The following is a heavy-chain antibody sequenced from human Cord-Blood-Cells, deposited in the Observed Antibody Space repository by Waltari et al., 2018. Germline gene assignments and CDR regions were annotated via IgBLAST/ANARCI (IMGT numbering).Heavy chain of an antibody. CDR2: IIPIFGTA. V-gene: IGHV1-69*01. CDR1: GGTFSSYA. D-gene: IGHD3-22*01. Sequence: QVQLVQSGAEVKKPGSSVKVSCKASGGTFSSYALSWVRQAPGQGLEWMGGIIPIFGTANYAQKFQGRDTITADESTSTAYMELSSLRSEDTAVYYCASGPPYYYDSSGYSHWFDPWGQGTLVTVSS. CDR3: ASGPPYYYDSSGYSHWFDP. J-gene: IGHJ5*02.